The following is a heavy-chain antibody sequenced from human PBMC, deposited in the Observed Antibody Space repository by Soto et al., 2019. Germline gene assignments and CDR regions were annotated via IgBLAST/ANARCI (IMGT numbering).Heavy chain of an antibody. Sequence: QVQLVESGGGVVQPGRSLRLSCAASGFTFSSYGMHWVRQAPGKGLEWVAVIWYDGSNKYYADSVKGRFPISRDNSKNTLYLQMNSLRAEDTAVYYCARTLAAAALPLDYYYGMDVWGQGTTVTVSS. CDR1: GFTFSSYG. J-gene: IGHJ6*02. CDR2: IWYDGSNK. V-gene: IGHV3-33*01. D-gene: IGHD6-13*01. CDR3: ARTLAAAALPLDYYYGMDV.